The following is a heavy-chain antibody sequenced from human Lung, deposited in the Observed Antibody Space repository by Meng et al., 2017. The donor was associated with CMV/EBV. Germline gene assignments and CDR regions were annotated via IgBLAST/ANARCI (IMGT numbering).Heavy chain of an antibody. D-gene: IGHD2-2*01. V-gene: IGHV3-48*03. CDR1: GFTFNRYE. CDR2: ISGSGATI. CDR3: ARAGFYNSPTCRSAFDA. Sequence: SXSASGFTFNRYEMHWVRQAPGKGLEWVSYISGSGATIYYADSVKGRFTISKDNAKNLLYVPMNSLRAEDTALYYCARAGFYNSPTCRSAFDAWGRGXVLTVSS. J-gene: IGHJ3*01.